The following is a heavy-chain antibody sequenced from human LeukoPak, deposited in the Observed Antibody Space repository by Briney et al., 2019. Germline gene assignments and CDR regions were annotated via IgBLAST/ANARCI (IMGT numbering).Heavy chain of an antibody. CDR2: IICRSGST. V-gene: IGHV3-23*02. CDR3: ARDLCSSGYQNAFDI. CDR1: GFTFSSYD. J-gene: IGHJ3*02. Sequence: AGSLSLSCAASGFTFSSYDLCWFRQAPRKKLEWGSAIICRSGSTYYEASLKSRFTISRDNAENSLSLQMNSLTAEDTAVYYCARDLCSSGYQNAFDIWGQGTMVTVSS. D-gene: IGHD6-13*01.